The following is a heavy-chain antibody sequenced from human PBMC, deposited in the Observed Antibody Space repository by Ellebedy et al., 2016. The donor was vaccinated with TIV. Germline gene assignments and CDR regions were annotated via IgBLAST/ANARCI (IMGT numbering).Heavy chain of an antibody. V-gene: IGHV1-46*01. D-gene: IGHD3-22*01. CDR3: ARGDKYYYDSSGYYYTY. CDR2: INPSAGST. J-gene: IGHJ4*02. Sequence: ASVKVSCKASGYTFTSYYMYWVRQAPGQGLEWMGIINPSAGSTNYAQKFQGRVTMTRDTSTGTVYMELSSLRSEDTAVYYCARGDKYYYDSSGYYYTYWGQGTLVTVSS. CDR1: GYTFTSYY.